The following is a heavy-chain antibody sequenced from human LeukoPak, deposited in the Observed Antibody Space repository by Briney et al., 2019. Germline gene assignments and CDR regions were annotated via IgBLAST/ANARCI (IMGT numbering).Heavy chain of an antibody. V-gene: IGHV3-33*06. CDR3: AKWGPYDILTGRIN. Sequence: GGSLRLSCAASGFTFSSYGMHWVRQAPGKGLEWVAVIWYDGSNKYYADSVKGRFTISRDNSKNTLYLQMNSLRAEDTAVYYCAKWGPYDILTGRINWGQGTLVTVSS. CDR1: GFTFSSYG. D-gene: IGHD3-9*01. CDR2: IWYDGSNK. J-gene: IGHJ4*02.